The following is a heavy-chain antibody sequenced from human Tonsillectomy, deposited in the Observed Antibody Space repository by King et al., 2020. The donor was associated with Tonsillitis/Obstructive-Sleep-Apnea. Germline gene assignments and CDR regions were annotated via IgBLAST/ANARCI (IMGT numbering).Heavy chain of an antibody. CDR1: GGSISSSY. V-gene: IGHV4-59*08. Sequence: PLQESGPGLVKPSETLSLTCTVSGGSISSSYWRWMRQPPGKGLEWIGYIYYSGSTNYNTSLKSRVTISVDTSKNQFSLKLSSVTAADTAVYYCASARERRATKGPECGQHGGQGTLGTVSA. J-gene: IGHJ1*01. D-gene: IGHD1-26*01. CDR3: ASARERRATKGPECGQH. CDR2: IYYSGST.